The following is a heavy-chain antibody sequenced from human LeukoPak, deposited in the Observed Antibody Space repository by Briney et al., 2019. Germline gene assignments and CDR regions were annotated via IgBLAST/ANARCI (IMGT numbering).Heavy chain of an antibody. CDR1: GYTFTGYY. J-gene: IGHJ4*03. D-gene: IGHD1-1*01. CDR2: INPNSGGT. Sequence: ASVKVSCKASGYTFTGYYMHWVRQAPGQGLEWMGWINPNSGGTNYAQKFQGRVTMTRDTSISTGYMELSRLRSDDTAAYFCARDLDNVAGDFWGQGTLVIVSS. CDR3: ARDLDNVAGDF. V-gene: IGHV1-2*02.